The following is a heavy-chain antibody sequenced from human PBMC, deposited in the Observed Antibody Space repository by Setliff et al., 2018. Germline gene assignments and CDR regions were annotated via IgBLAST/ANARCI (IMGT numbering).Heavy chain of an antibody. CDR3: ARGLSCSGYLLAPYAFDI. CDR2: INQSGST. J-gene: IGHJ3*02. CDR1: GGSFNSYY. Sequence: SETLSLTCAVYGGSFNSYYWSWIRQPPGKGLEWIGEINQSGSTNYNPSLKSRVTMSVDASKNQFSLKLSSVTAADTAVYYCARGLSCSGYLLAPYAFDIWGQGTMVTVS. V-gene: IGHV4-34*01. D-gene: IGHD3-22*01.